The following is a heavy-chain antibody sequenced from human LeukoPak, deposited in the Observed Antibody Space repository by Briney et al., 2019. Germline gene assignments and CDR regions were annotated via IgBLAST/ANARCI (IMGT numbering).Heavy chain of an antibody. J-gene: IGHJ5*02. D-gene: IGHD4-17*01. CDR3: ARSTVTTAWSDP. V-gene: IGHV4-59*12. CDR2: IYYSGST. CDR1: GGSISSYY. Sequence: SETLSLTCTVSGGSISSYYWSWIRQPPGKGLEWIGSIYYSGSTYYNPSLKSRVTISVDTSKNQFSLKLSSVTAADTAVYYCARSTVTTAWSDPWGQGTLVTVSS.